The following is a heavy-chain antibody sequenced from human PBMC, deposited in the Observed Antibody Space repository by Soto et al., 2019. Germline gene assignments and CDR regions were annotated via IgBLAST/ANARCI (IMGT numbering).Heavy chain of an antibody. V-gene: IGHV1-69*06. CDR1: GGTFSSYA. J-gene: IGHJ6*02. D-gene: IGHD3-3*01. Sequence: QVQLVQSGAEVKKPGSSVKVSCKASGGTFSSYAISWVRQAPGQGLEWMGGIIPIFGTANYAQKFQGRVTITANKSTSTAYRELSSLRSEDTAVYYCATALQYDPPRYYYYGMAVWGQGSTVTDS. CDR3: ATALQYDPPRYYYYGMAV. CDR2: IIPIFGTA.